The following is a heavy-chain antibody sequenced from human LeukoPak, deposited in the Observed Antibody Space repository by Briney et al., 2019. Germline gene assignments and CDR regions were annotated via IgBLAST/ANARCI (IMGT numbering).Heavy chain of an antibody. D-gene: IGHD2-8*01. CDR3: ARDHLNRTNGVCYTHFDY. J-gene: IGHJ4*02. Sequence: PSETLSLTCTVSGGSISSYYWSWIRQPPGKGLEWIGYIYYSGSTNYNPSLKSRVTISVDTSKNQFSLKLSSVTAADTAVYYCARDHLNRTNGVCYTHFDYWGQGTLVTVSS. V-gene: IGHV4-59*01. CDR1: GGSISSYY. CDR2: IYYSGST.